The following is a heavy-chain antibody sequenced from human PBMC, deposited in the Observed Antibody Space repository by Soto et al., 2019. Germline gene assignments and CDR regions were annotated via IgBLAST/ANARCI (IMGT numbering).Heavy chain of an antibody. Sequence: LETLSLTCAVSGYSISSGYYWGWIRQPPGKGLEWIGSIYHSGSTYYNPSLKSRVTISVDTSKNQFSLKLSSVTAADTAVYYCARVAGSCYFDYWGQGTLVTVSS. CDR3: ARVAGSCYFDY. CDR2: IYHSGST. J-gene: IGHJ4*02. D-gene: IGHD2-15*01. V-gene: IGHV4-38-2*01. CDR1: GYSISSGYY.